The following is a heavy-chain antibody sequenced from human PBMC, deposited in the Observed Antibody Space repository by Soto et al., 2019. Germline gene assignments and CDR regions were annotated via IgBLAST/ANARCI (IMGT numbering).Heavy chain of an antibody. D-gene: IGHD2-8*01. CDR2: IYPGDSDT. V-gene: IGHV5-51*01. J-gene: IGHJ6*03. CDR1: GYSFTSYW. Sequence: GESLKISCKGSGYSFTSYWIGWVRQMPGKGLEWMGIIYPGDSDTRYSPSFQGQVTISADKSISTAYLQWSSLKASDTAMYYCARLRRERCTNGVCYVDYYYYYMDVWGKGTTVTVSS. CDR3: ARLRRERCTNGVCYVDYYYYYMDV.